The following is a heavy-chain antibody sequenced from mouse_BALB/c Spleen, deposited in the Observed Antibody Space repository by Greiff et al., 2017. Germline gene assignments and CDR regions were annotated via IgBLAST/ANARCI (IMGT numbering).Heavy chain of an antibody. CDR1: GYSITSDYA. CDR3: ARRGYDGPFDY. CDR2: ISYSRST. D-gene: IGHD2-14*01. J-gene: IGHJ4*01. V-gene: IGHV3-2*02. Sequence: VQLKESGPGLVKPSQSLSLTCTVTGYSITSDYAWNWIRQFPGNKLEWMGYISYSRSTSYNPSLKSRISITRDTSKNQFFLQLNSVTTEDTATYYCARRGYDGPFDYWGQGTSVTVSS.